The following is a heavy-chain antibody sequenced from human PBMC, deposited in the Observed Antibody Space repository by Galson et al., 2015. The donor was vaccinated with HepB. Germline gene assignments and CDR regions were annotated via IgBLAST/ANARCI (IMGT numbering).Heavy chain of an antibody. CDR2: INPSGGST. J-gene: IGHJ4*02. Sequence: SLKVSCKASGYTFTIYNMHWVRQAPGQGLEWMGIINPSGGSTSYAQKLQGRVTMTRDTSTSTVYMELSSLRSEDTAVYYCARDGERGYSYGYNYWGQGTLVTVSS. V-gene: IGHV1-46*04. D-gene: IGHD5-18*01. CDR1: GYTFTIYN. CDR3: ARDGERGYSYGYNY.